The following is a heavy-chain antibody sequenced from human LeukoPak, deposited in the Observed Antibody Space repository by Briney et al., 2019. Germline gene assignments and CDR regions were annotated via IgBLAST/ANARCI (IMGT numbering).Heavy chain of an antibody. CDR1: GYTITGYY. Sequence: ASVKVSCKASGYTITGYYMHWVRQAPGQGLEWMGWMNPNSGNTGYAQKFQGRVTITRNTSISTAYMELSSLRSEDTAVYYCARLNSYYDFWSGKYYYYMDVWGKGTTVTVSS. J-gene: IGHJ6*03. D-gene: IGHD3-3*01. CDR2: MNPNSGNT. V-gene: IGHV1-8*03. CDR3: ARLNSYYDFWSGKYYYYMDV.